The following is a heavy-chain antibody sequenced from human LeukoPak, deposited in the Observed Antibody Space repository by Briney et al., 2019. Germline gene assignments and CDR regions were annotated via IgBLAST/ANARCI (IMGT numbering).Heavy chain of an antibody. D-gene: IGHD3-9*01. V-gene: IGHV3-11*01. J-gene: IGHJ5*02. CDR1: GFTFSDYY. CDR2: ISSSGSTI. CDR3: ARDGLYFDGSTHMYHLDT. Sequence: GGSLRLSCAASGFTFSDYYMSWIRQAPGKGLEWVSYISSSGSTIYYADSVKGRFTISRDNAKNSLYLQMNSLRAEDTAVYYCARDGLYFDGSTHMYHLDTWGQGTLVAVSS.